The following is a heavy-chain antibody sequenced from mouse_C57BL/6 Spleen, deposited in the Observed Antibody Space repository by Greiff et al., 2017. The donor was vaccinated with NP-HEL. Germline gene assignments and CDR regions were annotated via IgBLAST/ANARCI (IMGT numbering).Heavy chain of an antibody. CDR2: ISYDGSN. CDR3: AREGSYLYAMDY. CDR1: GYSITSGYY. D-gene: IGHD1-1*02. J-gene: IGHJ4*01. Sequence: ESGPGLVKPSQSLSLTCSVTGYSITSGYYWNWIRQFPGNKLEWMGYISYDGSNNYNPSLKNRISITRDTSKNQFFLKLNSVTTEDTATYYCAREGSYLYAMDYWGQGTSVTVSS. V-gene: IGHV3-6*01.